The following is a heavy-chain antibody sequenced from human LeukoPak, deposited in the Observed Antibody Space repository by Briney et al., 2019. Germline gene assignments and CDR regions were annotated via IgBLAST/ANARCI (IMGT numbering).Heavy chain of an antibody. CDR1: GGSISTTAHY. CDR2: IYSNGIT. Sequence: PSETLSLSCTVSGGSISTTAHYWGWIRQPPGKGLEWIASIYSNGITYYSSSLKSRVTTFLDTSKNQFFLTLTSVTAADTAVYFCATVLLSSGGYCSSTSCSPFDCWGQGTLVTVSS. D-gene: IGHD2-2*01. CDR3: ATVLLSSGGYCSSTSCSPFDC. V-gene: IGHV4-39*01. J-gene: IGHJ4*02.